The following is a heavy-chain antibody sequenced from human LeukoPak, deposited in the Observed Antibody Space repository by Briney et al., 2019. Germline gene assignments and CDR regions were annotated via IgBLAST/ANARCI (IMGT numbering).Heavy chain of an antibody. CDR3: ARVGEEWELLGDPVWYFDY. V-gene: IGHV4-38-2*02. J-gene: IGHJ4*02. D-gene: IGHD1-26*01. CDR2: IYHSGST. Sequence: SETLSLTCTVSGYSISSGYYWGWIRQPPGKGLEWIGSIYHSGSTYYNPSLKSRVTISVDTSKNQFSLKLSSVTAADTAVYYCARVGEEWELLGDPVWYFDYWGQGTLVTVSS. CDR1: GYSISSGYY.